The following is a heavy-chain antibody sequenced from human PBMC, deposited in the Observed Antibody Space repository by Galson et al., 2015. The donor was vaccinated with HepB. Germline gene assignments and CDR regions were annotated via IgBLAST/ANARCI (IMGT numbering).Heavy chain of an antibody. J-gene: IGHJ4*02. CDR1: GGSISGSSYY. D-gene: IGHD2-15*01. CDR2: IYYSGST. V-gene: IGHV4-39*01. Sequence: ETLSLTCTVSGGSISGSSYYWGWIRQPPGKGLEWIGSIYYSGSTNYNPSLKSRVTISVDTSKNQFSLKLSSVTAADTAMYYCVRQWGGYCSDGSCYPITHWGQGTLVTVSS. CDR3: VRQWGGYCSDGSCYPITH.